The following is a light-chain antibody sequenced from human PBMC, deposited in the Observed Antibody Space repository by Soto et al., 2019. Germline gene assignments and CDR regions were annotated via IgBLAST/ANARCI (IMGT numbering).Light chain of an antibody. CDR2: KIS. V-gene: IGKV2-24*01. J-gene: IGKJ1*01. CDR1: QYLVHSNGNTY. Sequence: DIVMTQTPLSAPVTLAQPASISCRSSQYLVHSNGNTYLSWLQQRPGQPPRLLIYKISNRCSGVPVRVSGSGAGTDFTLKSSRGEAEDVGIYYFVLLTHFPWTFGQGTKVEI. CDR3: VLLTHFPWT.